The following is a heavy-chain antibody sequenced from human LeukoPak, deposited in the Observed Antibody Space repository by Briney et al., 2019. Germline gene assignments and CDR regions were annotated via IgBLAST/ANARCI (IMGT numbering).Heavy chain of an antibody. J-gene: IGHJ3*02. V-gene: IGHV4-61*02. CDR2: IYTSGST. CDR1: GGSISSGSYY. CDR3: ARGLLDGYTHPAAFDI. Sequence: PSQTLSLTCTVSGGSISSGSYYWSWIRQPAGKGLEWIGCIYTSGSTNYNPSLKSRVTISVDTSKNQFSLKLSSVTAADTAVYYCARGLLDGYTHPAAFDIWGQGTMVTVSS. D-gene: IGHD5-24*01.